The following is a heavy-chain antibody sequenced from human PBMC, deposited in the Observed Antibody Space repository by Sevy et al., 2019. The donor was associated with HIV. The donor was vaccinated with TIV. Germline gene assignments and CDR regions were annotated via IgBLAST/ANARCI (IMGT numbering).Heavy chain of an antibody. Sequence: GGSLRLSCAASGFTFSNYWMTWVRQAPGKGLEGVANINEDGSEKNYVDSVKGRFTISRDNAKNTLYLQMNSLRAKDTAVYYCARAHIMCGGGSCSPGWLDPWGQGTLVTVSS. D-gene: IGHD2-15*01. CDR1: GFTFSNYW. CDR2: INEDGSEK. CDR3: ARAHIMCGGGSCSPGWLDP. J-gene: IGHJ5*02. V-gene: IGHV3-7*01.